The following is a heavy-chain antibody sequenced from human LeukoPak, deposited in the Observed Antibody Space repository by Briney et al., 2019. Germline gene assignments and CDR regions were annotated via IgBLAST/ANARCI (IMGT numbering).Heavy chain of an antibody. V-gene: IGHV3-30-3*01. Sequence: TGGSLRLSCAVSGFTFSSYTMHWVRQAPGKGLEWVAVISYDGSNKYYADSVKGRFTISRDNSKNTLYLQMNSLRAEDTAVYYCARAIPASSSWYILDYWGQGTLVTVSS. CDR1: GFTFSSYT. J-gene: IGHJ4*02. CDR2: ISYDGSNK. D-gene: IGHD6-13*01. CDR3: ARAIPASSSWYILDY.